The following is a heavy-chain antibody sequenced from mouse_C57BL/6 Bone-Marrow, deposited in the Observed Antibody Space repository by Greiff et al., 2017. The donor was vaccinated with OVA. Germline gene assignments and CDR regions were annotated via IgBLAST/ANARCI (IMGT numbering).Heavy chain of an antibody. CDR2: IYPGSGNT. CDR1: GYTFTDYY. D-gene: IGHD1-1*01. J-gene: IGHJ4*01. V-gene: IGHV1-76*01. CDR3: AWYYGSSLYYYAMDY. Sequence: VQLQQSGAELVRPGASVKLSCKASGYTFTDYYINWVKQTPGQGLEWIARIYPGSGNTYYNEKFKGKATLTAEKSSSTAYMQLSSLTSEDSAVYVCAWYYGSSLYYYAMDYWGQGTSVTVSS.